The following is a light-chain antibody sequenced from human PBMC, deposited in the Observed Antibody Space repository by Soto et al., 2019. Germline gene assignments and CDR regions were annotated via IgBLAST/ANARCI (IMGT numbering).Light chain of an antibody. Sequence: QSALTQPASVSGSPGQSIAISCTGTSSDVGGHDHVSWYQQHPGKVPKLMIYDVSDRPSGISNRFSGSKSGNTASLTISGLQTEDEADYYCISYTSGSTYVFGTGTKLTVL. CDR2: DVS. CDR1: SSDVGGHDH. J-gene: IGLJ1*01. V-gene: IGLV2-14*01. CDR3: ISYTSGSTYV.